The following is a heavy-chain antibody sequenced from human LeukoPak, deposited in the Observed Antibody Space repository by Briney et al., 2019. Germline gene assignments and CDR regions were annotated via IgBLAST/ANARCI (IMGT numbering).Heavy chain of an antibody. D-gene: IGHD2-8*02. CDR1: GGSFSGYY. CDR2: INHSGST. Sequence: SGTLSLTCAVYGGSFSGYYWSWIRQPPGKGLEWIGEINHSGSTNYNPSLKSRVTISVDTSKNQFSLKLSSVTAADTAVYYCARAPRWGKKAYFDYWGQGTLVTVSS. V-gene: IGHV4-34*01. CDR3: ARAPRWGKKAYFDY. J-gene: IGHJ4*02.